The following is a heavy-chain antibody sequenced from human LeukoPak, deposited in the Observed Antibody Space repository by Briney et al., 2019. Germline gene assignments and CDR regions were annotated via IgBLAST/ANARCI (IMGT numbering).Heavy chain of an antibody. J-gene: IGHJ6*02. CDR1: GFTFSSYD. Sequence: HTGGSLRLSCAASGFTFSSYDMHWVRQATGKGLEWVSAIGTAGDTYYPGSVKGRFTISRENAKNSLYLQMNSLRAGDTAVYYCARAPPGYYGSGWDVWGQGTTVTVSS. D-gene: IGHD3-10*01. CDR2: IGTAGDT. CDR3: ARAPPGYYGSGWDV. V-gene: IGHV3-13*01.